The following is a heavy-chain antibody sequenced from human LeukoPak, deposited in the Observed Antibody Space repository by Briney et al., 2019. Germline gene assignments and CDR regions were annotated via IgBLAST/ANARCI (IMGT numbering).Heavy chain of an antibody. CDR2: INWDGGAY. D-gene: IGHD3-22*01. CDR1: GNTFYDYG. J-gene: IGHJ4*02. V-gene: IGHV3-20*04. Sequence: PGGSLRLSCTDSGNTFYDYGMTWVRQAPGKGLEGVAGINWDGGAYNYAASVKGRFTISRENAKNCLYLEMNRRRDEDTAVSFCARDLSSSWYSLAYWGQGILVIVSS. CDR3: ARDLSSSWYSLAY.